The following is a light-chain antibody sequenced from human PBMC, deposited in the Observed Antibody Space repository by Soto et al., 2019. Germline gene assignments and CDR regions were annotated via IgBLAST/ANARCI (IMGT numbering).Light chain of an antibody. CDR3: QQYNSYSRT. J-gene: IGKJ1*01. CDR1: QSISSW. V-gene: IGKV1-5*01. CDR2: DAS. Sequence: DIQMTQSPSTLSASVGYRFTITCRASQSISSWLAWYQQKPGKAPKLLIYDASSLESGVPSRFSGSGSGTEFTLTISSLQPDDFATYYCQQYNSYSRTCGQGTKGDIK.